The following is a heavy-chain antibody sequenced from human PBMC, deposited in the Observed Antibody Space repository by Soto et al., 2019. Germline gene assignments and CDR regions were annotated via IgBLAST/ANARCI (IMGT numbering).Heavy chain of an antibody. J-gene: IGHJ6*02. Sequence: PGGSLRLSCAASGFTFSSYGMHWVRQAPGKGLEWVAVIWDDGSNKYYADSVKGRFTISRDNSKNTLYLQMNSLRAEDTAVYYCARAFSPANGGVWDGMDVWGQGTTVTVSS. CDR3: ARAFSPANGGVWDGMDV. V-gene: IGHV3-33*01. D-gene: IGHD3-16*01. CDR1: GFTFSSYG. CDR2: IWDDGSNK.